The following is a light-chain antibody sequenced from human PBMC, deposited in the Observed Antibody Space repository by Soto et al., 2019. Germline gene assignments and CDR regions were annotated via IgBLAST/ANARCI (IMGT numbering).Light chain of an antibody. J-gene: IGKJ1*01. V-gene: IGKV3-15*01. Sequence: EIVMTQSPATLSVSPGERATLSCRASQSVGSDLAWYQQKPGQAPRLLIYGASTRAAGIPARFSGSGSGTEVTLTISSLQSEDFAVYYCLQYNKWPPWTFGQGTKVEIK. CDR1: QSVGSD. CDR3: LQYNKWPPWT. CDR2: GAS.